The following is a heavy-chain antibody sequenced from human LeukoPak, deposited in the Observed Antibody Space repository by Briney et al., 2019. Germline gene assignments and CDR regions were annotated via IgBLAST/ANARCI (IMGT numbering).Heavy chain of an antibody. CDR2: INPKSGGT. D-gene: IGHD3-3*01. CDR1: GYTFTDFS. Sequence: ASVTVSFKASGYTFTDFSMHWVRQAPGQGLEWMGWINPKSGGTSYAQRFQGRVTMTRDTSISTAYMELSRLRSDDTAVYYCAREGITIFGVVSVKGMDVWGQGTTVTVSS. J-gene: IGHJ6*02. V-gene: IGHV1-2*02. CDR3: AREGITIFGVVSVKGMDV.